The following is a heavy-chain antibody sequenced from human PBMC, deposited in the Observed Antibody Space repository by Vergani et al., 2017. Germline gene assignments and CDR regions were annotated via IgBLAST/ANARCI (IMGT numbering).Heavy chain of an antibody. Sequence: EVQLVESGGGLVKPGGPLRLSCVALGFPFGSYWMGWVRQVPGKGREWLANIKQDGSENNYVDSVQGRFTISRDNANNSLYLRMNSLRAEATAVYYCARVGTTPEEAFDIWGQGTMVTVSS. D-gene: IGHD1-26*01. CDR3: ARVGTTPEEAFDI. CDR2: IKQDGSEN. J-gene: IGHJ3*02. CDR1: GFPFGSYW. V-gene: IGHV3-7*03.